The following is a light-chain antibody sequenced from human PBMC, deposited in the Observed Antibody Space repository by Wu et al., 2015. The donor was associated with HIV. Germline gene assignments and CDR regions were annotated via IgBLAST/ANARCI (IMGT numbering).Light chain of an antibody. V-gene: IGKV3-20*01. Sequence: EIVLTQSPGTLSLSPGERATVSCRASQSVRGTFLAWFQQKSGQAPRLLIYGASSRATGIPDRFSGSESETGFTLTIDRVEPEDFAVYYCHQFGTSPYTFGQGTKLELK. J-gene: IGKJ2*01. CDR3: HQFGTSPYT. CDR2: GAS. CDR1: QSVRGTF.